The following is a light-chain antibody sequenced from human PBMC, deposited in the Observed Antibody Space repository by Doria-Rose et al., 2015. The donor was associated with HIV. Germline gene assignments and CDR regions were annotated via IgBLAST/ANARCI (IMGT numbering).Light chain of an antibody. Sequence: DIRVTQSPESLGMSLGERATLNCKSNQSLLYTSKNYLAWYQQKPGQPPKLLIYWASTRQSGVPARFSGSGSGTDFTLTIISLEAEDVAVYDCQQYYDTPSFGPGTTVDIK. CDR3: QQYYDTPS. CDR1: QSLLYTSKNY. V-gene: IGKV4-1*01. CDR2: WAS. J-gene: IGKJ3*01.